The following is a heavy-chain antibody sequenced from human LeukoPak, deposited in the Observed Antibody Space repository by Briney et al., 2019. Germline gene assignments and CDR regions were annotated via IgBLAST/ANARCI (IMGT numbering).Heavy chain of an antibody. CDR1: GFTFNNYA. CDR3: AKDFRDTSMFTDGYFDS. J-gene: IGHJ4*02. V-gene: IGHV3-23*01. CDR2: LSGLGDSK. D-gene: IGHD5-18*01. Sequence: GGSLRLSCSASGFTFNNYAMSWVRQAPGKGLEWVSGLSGLGDSKYYADSVNGRFSISRDNANNRLYLQMNNLRAEDTAVYYCAKDFRDTSMFTDGYFDSWGQGTLVTVPS.